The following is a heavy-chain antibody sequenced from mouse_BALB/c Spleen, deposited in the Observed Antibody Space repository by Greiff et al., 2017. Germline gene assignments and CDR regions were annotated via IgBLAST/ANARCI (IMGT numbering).Heavy chain of an antibody. J-gene: IGHJ3*01. CDR3: ERAVVVRISAWFAY. D-gene: IGHD1-3*01. CDR1: GFTFSDYY. CDR2: ISDGGSYT. Sequence: EVQGVESGGGLVKPGGSLKLSCAASGFTFSDYYMYWVRQTPEKRLEWVATISDGGSYTYYPDSVKGRFTISRDNAKNNLYLQMSSLKTEDTAMYYCERAVVVRISAWFAYWGQGTLVTVSA. V-gene: IGHV5-4*02.